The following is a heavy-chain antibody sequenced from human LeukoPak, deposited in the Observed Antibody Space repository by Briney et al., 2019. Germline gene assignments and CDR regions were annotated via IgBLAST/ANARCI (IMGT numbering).Heavy chain of an antibody. CDR1: GYSISSGYY. CDR3: ARARLRYFDSGWFDP. J-gene: IGHJ5*02. CDR2: IYTSGST. D-gene: IGHD3-9*01. Sequence: SETLSLTCTVSGYSISSGYYWSWIRQPAGKGLEWIGRIYTSGSTNYNPSLKSRVTMSVDTSKNQFSLKLSSVTAADTAVYYCARARLRYFDSGWFDPWGQGTLVTVSS. V-gene: IGHV4-4*07.